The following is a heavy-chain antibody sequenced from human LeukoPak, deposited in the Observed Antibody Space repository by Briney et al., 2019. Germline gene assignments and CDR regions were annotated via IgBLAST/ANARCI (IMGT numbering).Heavy chain of an antibody. Sequence: GGSLRLSCAASGFTFSSYSMNWVRQAPGKGLEWVSSISSSSSYIYYADSVKGRFTISRDNAKNSLYLQMNSLRAEDTAVYYCARGGPYYDSSGQIYFDYWGQGTLVTVFS. CDR1: GFTFSSYS. CDR2: ISSSSSYI. CDR3: ARGGPYYDSSGQIYFDY. V-gene: IGHV3-21*01. D-gene: IGHD3-22*01. J-gene: IGHJ4*02.